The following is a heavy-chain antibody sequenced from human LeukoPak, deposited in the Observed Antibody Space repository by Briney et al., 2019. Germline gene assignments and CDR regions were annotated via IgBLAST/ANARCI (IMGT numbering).Heavy chain of an antibody. CDR2: VYPGDSDT. V-gene: IGHV5-51*01. Sequence: GESLKISCKGSGYNFASYWIGWVRQMPGKGLEWMGIVYPGDSDTTYSPSFQGQVTISADKSISTAYLQWSSLKAPDTAMYYCARQTYDSNGYYYEDYWGQGTLVTVSS. CDR1: GYNFASYW. J-gene: IGHJ4*02. D-gene: IGHD3-22*01. CDR3: ARQTYDSNGYYYEDY.